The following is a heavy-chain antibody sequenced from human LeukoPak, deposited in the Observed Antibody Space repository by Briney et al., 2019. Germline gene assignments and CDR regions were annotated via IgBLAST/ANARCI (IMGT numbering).Heavy chain of an antibody. CDR3: ARGKGMATATDFDY. J-gene: IGHJ4*02. D-gene: IGHD5-24*01. CDR2: IIPIFGTA. Sequence: ASVKVSGKASGGTFSSYAISWVRQAPGQGLEWMGGIIPIFGTANYAQKFQGRVTINADESTSTAYMELSSLRSEDTAVYYCARGKGMATATDFDYWGQGTLVTVSS. CDR1: GGTFSSYA. V-gene: IGHV1-69*01.